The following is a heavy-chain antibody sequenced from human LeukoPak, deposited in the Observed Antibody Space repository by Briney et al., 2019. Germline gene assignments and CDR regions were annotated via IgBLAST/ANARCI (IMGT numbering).Heavy chain of an antibody. V-gene: IGHV3-66*02. CDR2: LYSGGTT. CDR1: GFTVSSTC. D-gene: IGHD6-13*01. J-gene: IGHJ4*02. CDR3: ARDSNYDY. Sequence: GGSLRLSCAASGFTVSSTCMSWVRQAPGKGLEWVSVLYSGGTTYYADSVKGRFTISRDNSKNTLYLQMNSLRAEDTAVYYCARDSNYDYWGQGTLVTVSS.